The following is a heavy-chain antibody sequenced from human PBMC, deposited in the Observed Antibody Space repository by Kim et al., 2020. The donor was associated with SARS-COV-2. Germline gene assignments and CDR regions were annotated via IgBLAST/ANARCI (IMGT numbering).Heavy chain of an antibody. CDR2: IKQDGSEK. D-gene: IGHD2-2*01. CDR3: ARDRYCSSTSCWEGYYYYGMDV. Sequence: GGSLRLSCAASGFTFSSYWMSWVRQAPGKGLEWVANIKQDGSEKYYVDSVKGRFTISRDNAKNSLYLQMNSLRAEDTAVYYCARDRYCSSTSCWEGYYYYGMDVWVQGTTVTVSS. V-gene: IGHV3-7*01. J-gene: IGHJ6*02. CDR1: GFTFSSYW.